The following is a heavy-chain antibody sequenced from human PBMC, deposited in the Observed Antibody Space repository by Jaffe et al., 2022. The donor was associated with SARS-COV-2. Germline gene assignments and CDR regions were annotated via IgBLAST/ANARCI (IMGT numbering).Heavy chain of an antibody. CDR2: ISYDGNNK. CDR3: ARDGSGSLYYYYYYMDV. J-gene: IGHJ6*03. Sequence: QVQLVESGGGVVQPGRSLRLSCAASGFTFSSYAMHWVRQAPGKGLEWVALISYDGNNKYYADSVKGRFTISRDNSKSSLYLQMNSLRAEDTAVFYCARDGSGSLYYYYYYMDVWGKGTTVTVSS. D-gene: IGHD6-13*01. V-gene: IGHV3-30*04. CDR1: GFTFSSYA.